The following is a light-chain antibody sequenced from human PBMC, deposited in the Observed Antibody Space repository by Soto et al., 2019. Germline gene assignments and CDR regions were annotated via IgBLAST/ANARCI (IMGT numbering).Light chain of an antibody. CDR1: QRISSW. V-gene: IGKV1-5*03. J-gene: IGKJ2*01. CDR2: EAS. Sequence: DIPLTQSPSTLSASVGDRVTITCRASQRISSWLAWYQQKPGTAPKLLIYEASTLESGVPSRFTGIRSGTEFTLSVSSLQPDDFATYYCQQYNDSFPYTFGQGTKLEIK. CDR3: QQYNDSFPYT.